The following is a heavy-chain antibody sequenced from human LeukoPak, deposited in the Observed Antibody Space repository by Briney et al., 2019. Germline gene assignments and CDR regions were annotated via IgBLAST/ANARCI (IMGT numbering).Heavy chain of an antibody. CDR1: RFTFRSFS. J-gene: IGHJ4*02. CDR3: AKDVRSDYFDY. CDR2: ISSSGRYM. V-gene: IGHV3-21*01. Sequence: GGSLRLSCAASRFTFRSFSMNWVRQAPGKGLEWVSAISSSGRYMYYADSVKGRFTISRDNANNSLYLQMDSLRAEDTAVYYCAKDVRSDYFDYWGQGTLVTVSS.